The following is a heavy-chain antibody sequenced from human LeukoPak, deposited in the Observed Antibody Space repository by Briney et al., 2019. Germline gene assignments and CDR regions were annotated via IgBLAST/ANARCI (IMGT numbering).Heavy chain of an antibody. CDR2: IIPISGTA. D-gene: IGHD6-13*01. V-gene: IGHV1-69*05. CDR1: GGTFSSYA. CDR3: ARVSEAAGTGDYYYYYMDV. Sequence: ASVKVSCKASGGTFSSYAISWVRQAPGQGLEWMGGIIPISGTANYAQKFQGRVTITTDESTSTAYMELSSLRSEDTAVYYCARVSEAAGTGDYYYYYMDVWGKGTTVTVSS. J-gene: IGHJ6*03.